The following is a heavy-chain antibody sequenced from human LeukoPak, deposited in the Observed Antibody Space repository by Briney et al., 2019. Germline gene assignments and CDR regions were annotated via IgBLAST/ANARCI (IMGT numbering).Heavy chain of an antibody. J-gene: IGHJ4*02. V-gene: IGHV4-31*03. CDR3: ARGVNSPGITMIVVVIKGAYFDY. Sequence: PSETLSLTCTVSGGSISSGGYYWSWIRQHPGKGLEWIGYIYYSGSTYYNPSLKSRVTISVDTSKNQFSLKLSSVTAADTAVYYCARGVNSPGITMIVVVIKGAYFDYWGQGTLVTVSS. D-gene: IGHD3-22*01. CDR1: GGSISSGGYY. CDR2: IYYSGST.